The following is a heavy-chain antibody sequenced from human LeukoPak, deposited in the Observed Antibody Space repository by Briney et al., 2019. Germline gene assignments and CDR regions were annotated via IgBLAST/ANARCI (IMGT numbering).Heavy chain of an antibody. CDR2: ISWNSESI. CDR3: ARVEFGEYSSYFDD. V-gene: IGHV3-20*04. J-gene: IGHJ4*02. D-gene: IGHD3-10*01. Sequence: GRSLRLSCTASGFKFGDYAMSWVRQAPGKGLEWVSGISWNSESIGYADSVKGRFTISRDSAKNSLSLQMNSLRAEDTAVYYCARVEFGEYSSYFDDWGQGTLVTVSS. CDR1: GFKFGDYA.